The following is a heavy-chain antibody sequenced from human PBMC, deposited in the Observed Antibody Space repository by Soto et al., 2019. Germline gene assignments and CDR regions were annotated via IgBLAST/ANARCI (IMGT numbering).Heavy chain of an antibody. V-gene: IGHV3-21*01. J-gene: IGHJ3*02. CDR3: ARVRTTVTPDAFDI. CDR1: GFTFSSYS. Sequence: GESLKISCAASGFTFSSYSMNWVRQAPGKGLEWVSSISSSSSYIYYADSVKGRFTISRDNAKNSLYLQMNSLRAEDTAVYYCARVRTTVTPDAFDIWGQGTMVTVSS. CDR2: ISSSSSYI. D-gene: IGHD4-17*01.